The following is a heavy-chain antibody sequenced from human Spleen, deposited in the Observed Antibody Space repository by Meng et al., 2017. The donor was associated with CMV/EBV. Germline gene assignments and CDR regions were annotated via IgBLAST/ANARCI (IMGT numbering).Heavy chain of an antibody. D-gene: IGHD2-15*01. CDR1: GYTFINYD. CDR3: ARVKRYCTGGSCSSTGYYGMDV. CDR2: INPNSGGT. V-gene: IGHV1-2*02. Sequence: ASVKVSCKASGYTFINYDISWVRQAPGQGLEWMGWINPNSGGTNYAQKFQGRVTMTGDTSITTAYMELSRLRSDDMAVYYCARVKRYCTGGSCSSTGYYGMDVWGQGTTVTVSS. J-gene: IGHJ6*02.